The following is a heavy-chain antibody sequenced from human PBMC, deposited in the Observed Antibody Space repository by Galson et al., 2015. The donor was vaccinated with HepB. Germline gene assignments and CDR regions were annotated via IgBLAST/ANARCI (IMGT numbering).Heavy chain of an antibody. J-gene: IGHJ5*02. Sequence: SLRLSCAASGFTVSSNHMSWVRQAPGEGLGWVSLIYGGGSTYYADSVKGRFTISRDNSKNTLYLQMNSLRAEDTAVYYCARNPQWLTNDNWFDPWGQGTLVTVSS. D-gene: IGHD6-19*01. CDR3: ARNPQWLTNDNWFDP. CDR2: IYGGGST. V-gene: IGHV3-53*01. CDR1: GFTVSSNH.